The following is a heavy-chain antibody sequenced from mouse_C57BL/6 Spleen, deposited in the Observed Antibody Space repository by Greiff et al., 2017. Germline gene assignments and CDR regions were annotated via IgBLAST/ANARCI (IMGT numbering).Heavy chain of an antibody. V-gene: IGHV14-4*01. D-gene: IGHD4-1*01. CDR1: GFNFKDDY. CDR2: IDPENGDT. Sequence: EVMLVESGAELVRPGASVKLSCTASGFNFKDDYMHWVKQRPEQGLEWIGWIDPENGDTEYASKFQGKATITADTSSNTAYLQLSSLTSEDTAVYYCTTMGRSYWGQGTTLTVSS. J-gene: IGHJ2*01. CDR3: TTMGRSY.